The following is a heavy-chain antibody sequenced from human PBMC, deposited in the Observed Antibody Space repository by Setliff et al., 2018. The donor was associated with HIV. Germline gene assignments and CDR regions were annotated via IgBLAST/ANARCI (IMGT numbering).Heavy chain of an antibody. CDR1: GGSVRSRSDY. J-gene: IGHJ4*02. D-gene: IGHD2-21*01. CDR2: FYYGGST. Sequence: SETLSLTCTVSGGSVRSRSDYWGWIRQAPGKGLEWIVIFYYGGSTYYNPSLKSRITMSIDTSKNQFSLKLNSVTAADTAVYFCARASRWGSIPFDYWGQGTLVTVSS. V-gene: IGHV4-39*07. CDR3: ARASRWGSIPFDY.